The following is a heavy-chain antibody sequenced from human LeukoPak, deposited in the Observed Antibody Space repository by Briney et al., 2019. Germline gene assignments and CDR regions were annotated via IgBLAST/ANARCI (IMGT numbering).Heavy chain of an antibody. Sequence: GGSLRLSCAASGSTFSSYGMHWVRQAPGKGLEWVAFIRYDGINKYYADSVKGRFTISRDNSKNTLYLQMNSLRAEDTAVYYCASAIQGNWGQGTLVTVSS. CDR1: GSTFSSYG. CDR3: ASAIQGN. V-gene: IGHV3-30*02. J-gene: IGHJ4*02. CDR2: IRYDGINK.